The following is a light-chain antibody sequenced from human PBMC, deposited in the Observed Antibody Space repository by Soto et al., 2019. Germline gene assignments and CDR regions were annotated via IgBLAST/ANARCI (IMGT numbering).Light chain of an antibody. Sequence: DIQMTQSPSSLSASVGDRVTITCRASRSLQTWLAWYQQKPGQAPKLLMYQASSLESGVPSRFSGSGSGTDFTLTISSLQPEDFATYYCQQLNSYPITFGQGTRLEIK. CDR3: QQLNSYPIT. CDR1: RSLQTW. V-gene: IGKV1-5*03. CDR2: QAS. J-gene: IGKJ5*01.